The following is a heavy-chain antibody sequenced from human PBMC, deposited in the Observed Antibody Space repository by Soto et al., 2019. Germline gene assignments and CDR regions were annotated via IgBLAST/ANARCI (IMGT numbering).Heavy chain of an antibody. V-gene: IGHV2-5*01. Sequence: QITLKESGPTLVKPTQTLTLTCTFSGFSLSTSGVCVGCIRQPPGKALEWLALIYWNDDKRYSPSLKSRLTITKDTTKNQVVLTMTNMDPVDTATYYCAHRRIQYGFDTWGQGTLVTVSS. CDR2: IYWNDDK. D-gene: IGHD5-18*01. J-gene: IGHJ5*02. CDR1: GFSLSTSGVC. CDR3: AHRRIQYGFDT.